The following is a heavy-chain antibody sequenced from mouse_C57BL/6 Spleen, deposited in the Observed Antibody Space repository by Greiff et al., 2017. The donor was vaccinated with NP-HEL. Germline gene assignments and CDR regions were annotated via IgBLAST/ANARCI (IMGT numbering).Heavy chain of an antibody. V-gene: IGHV1-64*01. J-gene: IGHJ1*03. CDR3: AREGAYYGNWYFDV. CDR2: IHPNSGST. CDR1: GYTFTSYW. D-gene: IGHD2-10*01. Sequence: QVQLKHPGAELVKPGASVKLSCKASGYTFTSYWMHWVKQRPGQGLEWIGMIHPNSGSTNYNEKFKSKATLTVDKSSSTAYMQLSSLTSEDSAVYYCAREGAYYGNWYFDVWGTGTTVTVSS.